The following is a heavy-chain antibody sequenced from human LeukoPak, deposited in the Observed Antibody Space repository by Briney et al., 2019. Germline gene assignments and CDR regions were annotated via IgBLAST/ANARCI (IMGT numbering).Heavy chain of an antibody. CDR2: ISGSGGST. J-gene: IGHJ6*02. CDR3: ALPLSSYSSGWSSYYYYGMDV. V-gene: IGHV3-23*01. Sequence: GGSLRLSCAASGFTFSSYAVSWVRQAPGKGLEWVSAISGSGGSTYYADSVKGRLTISRDNSKNTLYLQMNSLRAEDTAVYYCALPLSSYSSGWSSYYYYGMDVWGQGTTVTVSS. CDR1: GFTFSSYA. D-gene: IGHD6-19*01.